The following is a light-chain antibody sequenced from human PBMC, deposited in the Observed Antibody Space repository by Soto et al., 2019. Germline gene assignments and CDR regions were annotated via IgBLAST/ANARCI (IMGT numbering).Light chain of an antibody. J-gene: IGKJ3*01. CDR3: QQFNSYPRT. CDR1: QGISSA. V-gene: IGKV1-13*02. Sequence: AIQLTQSPSSLSASVGDRVTITCRASQGISSALAWYQQKPGQAPKLLIYDASSLESGVPTRFSGSGSGTDFTLTISSLQPEDFATYYCQQFNSYPRTFGTGTKVDI. CDR2: DAS.